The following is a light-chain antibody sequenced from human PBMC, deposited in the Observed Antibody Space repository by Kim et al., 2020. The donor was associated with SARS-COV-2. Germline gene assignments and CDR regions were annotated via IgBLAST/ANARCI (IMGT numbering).Light chain of an antibody. CDR3: QQAASFPLI. J-gene: IGKJ4*01. Sequence: QMTQSPSAVYASVGDTVTITCRASQVISKWVAWYQQKPGKAPKFLIYAASTLRSGVPSRFSGSGSGTDFTLTINSLQTDDFATYYCQQAASFPLIFGGGTKVDIK. V-gene: IGKV1-12*01. CDR2: AAS. CDR1: QVISKW.